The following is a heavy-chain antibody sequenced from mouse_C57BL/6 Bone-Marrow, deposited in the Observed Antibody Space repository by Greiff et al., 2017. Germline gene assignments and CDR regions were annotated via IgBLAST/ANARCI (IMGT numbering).Heavy chain of an antibody. Sequence: QSTQTLSLTCSFSGFSLSTSGMGVSWIRQPSGKGLEWLAHIYWDDDKRYNPSLKSRLPISKDTSRNQVFLKITSVDTADTATYYCARRAVYYYWYFDVWGTGTTVTVSS. CDR1: GFSLSTSGMG. J-gene: IGHJ1*03. CDR2: IYWDDDK. V-gene: IGHV8-12*01. CDR3: ARRAVYYYWYFDV. D-gene: IGHD1-1*01.